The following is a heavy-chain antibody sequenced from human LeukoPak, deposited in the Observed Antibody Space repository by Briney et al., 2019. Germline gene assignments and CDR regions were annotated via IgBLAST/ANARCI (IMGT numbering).Heavy chain of an antibody. CDR3: ARVMAGYNWFDP. Sequence: SETLCLTCTVSGGSISSGNYFWSWIRQHPGTGLEWIGYIYHSGSTYYNPSLKSRVTISVDTSKNQFSLKLSSVTAADTAVYYCARVMAGYNWFDPWGQGTLVTVSS. J-gene: IGHJ5*02. D-gene: IGHD3-10*01. CDR1: GGSISSGNYF. CDR2: IYHSGST. V-gene: IGHV4-31*03.